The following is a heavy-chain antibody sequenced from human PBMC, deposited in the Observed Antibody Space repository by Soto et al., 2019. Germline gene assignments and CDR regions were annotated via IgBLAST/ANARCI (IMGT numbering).Heavy chain of an antibody. CDR1: GFTFTSYD. V-gene: IGHV3-13*01. J-gene: IGHJ6*02. CDR2: IGTAGDT. Sequence: GGSLRLSCAASGFTFTSYDMQWVPQATGKGLEWVSAIGTAGDTYYPGSVKGRFTISRENAKNSLYLQMNSLRAEDTAVYYCATLRVDYYYGMDVWGQGTTVTVSS. CDR3: ATLRVDYYYGMDV.